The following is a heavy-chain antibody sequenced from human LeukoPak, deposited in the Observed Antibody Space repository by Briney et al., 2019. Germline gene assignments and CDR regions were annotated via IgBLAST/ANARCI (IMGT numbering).Heavy chain of an antibody. CDR1: GYDFTSVG. J-gene: IGHJ4*02. D-gene: IGHD6-19*01. Sequence: ASVKVSCKASGYDFTSVGITWVRRAPGQGLEWMGWISPYNGNTRYAQKFQGRVAMTTDTSTTTAYMELRGLRFNDTAVYYCARAGPGSGWYFDYWGQGTLVSVSS. V-gene: IGHV1-18*01. CDR2: ISPYNGNT. CDR3: ARAGPGSGWYFDY.